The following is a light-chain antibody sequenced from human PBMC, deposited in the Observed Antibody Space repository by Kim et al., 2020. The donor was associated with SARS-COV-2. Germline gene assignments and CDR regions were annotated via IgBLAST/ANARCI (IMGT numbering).Light chain of an antibody. CDR2: GGH. J-gene: IGLJ2*01. CDR3: QSYNRSSVV. V-gene: IGLV6-57*01. Sequence: QAPPGRCPTTCIPGGHQMPPGVSDRFSVSIDNSSNSASLTISGLKSENEADYYCQSYNRSSVVFGGGTQLTVL.